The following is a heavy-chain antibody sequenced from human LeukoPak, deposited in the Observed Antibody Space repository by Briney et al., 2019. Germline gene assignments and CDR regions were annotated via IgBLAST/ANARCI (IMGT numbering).Heavy chain of an antibody. CDR3: ARVKGYRPSETPVFFDY. J-gene: IGHJ4*02. CDR1: GGSISSYY. CDR2: IYYSGST. Sequence: SETLSLTCTVSGGSISSYYWSWIRQPPRKGLEWIGYIYYSGSTNYNPSLKSRVTISVDTSKNQFSLKLSSVTAADTAVYYCARVKGYRPSETPVFFDYWGQGTLVTVSS. D-gene: IGHD5-18*01. V-gene: IGHV4-59*01.